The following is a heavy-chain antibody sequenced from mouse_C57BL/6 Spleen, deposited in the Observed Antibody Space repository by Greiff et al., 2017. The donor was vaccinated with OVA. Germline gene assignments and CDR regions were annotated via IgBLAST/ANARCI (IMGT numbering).Heavy chain of an antibody. J-gene: IGHJ2*01. CDR3: ARGGDRVLFDY. CDR2: IYPGDGDT. V-gene: IGHV1-80*01. CDR1: GYAFSSYW. Sequence: VKLVESGAELVKPGASVKISCKASGYAFSSYWMNWVKQRPGKGLEWIGQIYPGDGDTNYNGKFKGKATLTADKSSSTAYMQLSSLTSEDSAVYFCARGGDRVLFDYWGQGTTLTVSS. D-gene: IGHD3-3*01.